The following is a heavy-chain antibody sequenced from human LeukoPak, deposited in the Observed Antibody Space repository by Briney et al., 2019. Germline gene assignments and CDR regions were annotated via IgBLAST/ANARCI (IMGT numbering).Heavy chain of an antibody. J-gene: IGHJ6*02. CDR3: GRDRRQIYYGVDV. CDR1: GSSFTIYS. Sequence: GGSLRLSCAASGSSFTIYSMNWVRQAPGKGLGWVSFISDSGRVTYYADSVKGRFTISRDTATNSLYLQMNSLRAEDTAVYYCGRDRRQIYYGVDVWGQGTTVTVSS. CDR2: ISDSGRVT. V-gene: IGHV3-48*01.